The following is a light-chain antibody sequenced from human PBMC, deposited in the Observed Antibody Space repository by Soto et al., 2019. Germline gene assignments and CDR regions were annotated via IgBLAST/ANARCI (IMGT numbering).Light chain of an antibody. CDR1: QSVSSY. J-gene: IGKJ2*01. CDR2: DAS. V-gene: IGKV3-11*01. Sequence: EIVLTQSPATLSLSPGERATLSCRASQSVSSYLAWYQQKPGQAPRLLIYDASNRATGIPARFSGSGSGTDFTLTISSLQPDDFANYYCQQYDTYFRYTFGQGTKLDIK. CDR3: QQYDTYFRYT.